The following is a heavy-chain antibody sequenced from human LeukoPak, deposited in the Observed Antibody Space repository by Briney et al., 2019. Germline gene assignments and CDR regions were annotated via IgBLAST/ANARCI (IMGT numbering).Heavy chain of an antibody. CDR2: MNPNSGNT. J-gene: IGHJ6*02. D-gene: IGHD6-6*01. V-gene: IGHV1-8*01. Sequence: ASVNVSCKASGYTFTSYDINWVRQATGQGLEWMGWMNPNSGNTGYAQKFQGRVTMTRNTSISTAYMELSSLRSEDTAVYYCAREGGEYSRVYYYGMDVWGQGTTVTVSS. CDR1: GYTFTSYD. CDR3: AREGGEYSRVYYYGMDV.